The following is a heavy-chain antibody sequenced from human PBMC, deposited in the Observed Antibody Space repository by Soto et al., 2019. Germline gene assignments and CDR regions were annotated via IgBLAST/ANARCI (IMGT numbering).Heavy chain of an antibody. CDR2: IYYSGTI. CDR3: ARHELVPYCSGGSCYSYWYFDL. V-gene: IGHV4-39*01. D-gene: IGHD2-15*01. J-gene: IGHJ2*01. Sequence: QLQLQESGPGLVKPSETLSLTCTVSGGSISSSIYYWGWIRQPPGKGLGWIGTIYYSGTIYYNPSLKGLVTMSVDTSKSQFSLRLSSVTAADAAVYYCARHELVPYCSGGSCYSYWYFDLWGRGNLVTVSS. CDR1: GGSISSSIYY.